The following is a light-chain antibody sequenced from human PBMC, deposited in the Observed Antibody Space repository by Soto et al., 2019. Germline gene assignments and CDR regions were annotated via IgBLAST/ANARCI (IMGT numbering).Light chain of an antibody. J-gene: IGKJ4*01. Sequence: DIQMTQSPSTLSASEGDRVTITCRASQGISSYLAWYQQKPGKAPKLLIYAASTLQSGVPSRFSGSGSGTDFTLTISSLQPEDFATYYCQQLNSYPLTFCGGTKVDIK. V-gene: IGKV1-9*01. CDR3: QQLNSYPLT. CDR1: QGISSY. CDR2: AAS.